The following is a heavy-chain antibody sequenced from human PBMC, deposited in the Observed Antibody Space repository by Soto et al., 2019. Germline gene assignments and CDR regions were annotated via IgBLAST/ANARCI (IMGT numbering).Heavy chain of an antibody. CDR2: IYYSGST. V-gene: IGHV4-59*01. J-gene: IGHJ3*02. CDR1: GGSISTYY. Sequence: QVQLQESGPGLVKPSETLSLTCTVSGGSISTYYWSWIRQPPGKGLEWIGDIYYSGSTNYNPSLKSRVTILVDTSKNQFSLKLSSVTAADTAVYYCARLYCSSTICYGAFDIWGQGTLVTVSS. D-gene: IGHD2-2*01. CDR3: ARLYCSSTICYGAFDI.